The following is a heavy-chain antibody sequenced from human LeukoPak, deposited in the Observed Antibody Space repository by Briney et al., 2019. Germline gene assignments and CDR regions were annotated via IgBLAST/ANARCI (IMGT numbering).Heavy chain of an antibody. CDR3: ARAQKDYGGNSAMLDY. CDR1: GGTFSTYA. Sequence: ASVKVSCKASGGTFSTYAINWVRQAPGQGLEWMGGISPILGATNSAQKFQGKVTITADESTSTAYMELSSLTAEDTAVYYCARAQKDYGGNSAMLDYWGQGTMVTVSS. D-gene: IGHD4-23*01. J-gene: IGHJ3*01. V-gene: IGHV1-69*13. CDR2: ISPILGAT.